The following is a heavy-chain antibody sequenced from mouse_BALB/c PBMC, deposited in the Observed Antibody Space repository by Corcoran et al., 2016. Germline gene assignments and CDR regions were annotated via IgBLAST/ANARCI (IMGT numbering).Heavy chain of an antibody. J-gene: IGHJ2*01. CDR1: GFNIKDYY. Sequence: EVQLQQSGAELVRPGALVKLSCKASGFNIKDYYMHWVKQRPEQGLEWIGWIDPENGNTIYDPKFQGKASITADTSSNTAYLQLSSLTSEDTAVYYCASRGDSSGYCDYWGQGTTLTGSS. D-gene: IGHD3-2*01. CDR3: ASRGDSSGYCDY. CDR2: IDPENGNT. V-gene: IGHV14-1*02.